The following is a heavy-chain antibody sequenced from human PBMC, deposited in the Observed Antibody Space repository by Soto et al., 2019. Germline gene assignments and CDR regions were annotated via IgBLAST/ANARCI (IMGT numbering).Heavy chain of an antibody. V-gene: IGHV4-4*02. Sequence: SETLSLTCAVSGGSISSSNWWSWVRQPPGKGLEWIGEIYHSGSTNYNPSLKSRVTISVDKSKNQFSLKLSSVTAADTAVYYCARRGSYSNYVPARNFDYWGQGTLVTVSS. CDR3: ARRGSYSNYVPARNFDY. J-gene: IGHJ4*02. CDR1: GGSISSSNW. CDR2: IYHSGST. D-gene: IGHD4-4*01.